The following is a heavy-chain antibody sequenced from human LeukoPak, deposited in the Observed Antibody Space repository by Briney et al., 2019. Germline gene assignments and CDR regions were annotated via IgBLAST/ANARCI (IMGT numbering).Heavy chain of an antibody. CDR3: SKELVVVAATGNCFEY. CDR2: ISSSGDST. J-gene: IGHJ4*02. CDR1: GFHFSSFA. Sequence: GGSLRLSCAASGFHFSSFAMTWVRQAPGKGLEWVSSISSSGDSTYYADSVQGRFTISRDNSKNTVYLQMNSLRAEDSAVYYCSKELVVVAATGNCFEYWGQGTLVTVSS. V-gene: IGHV3-23*01. D-gene: IGHD2-15*01.